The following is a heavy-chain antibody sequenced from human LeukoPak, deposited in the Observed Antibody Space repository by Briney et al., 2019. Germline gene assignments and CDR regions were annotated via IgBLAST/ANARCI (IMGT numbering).Heavy chain of an antibody. V-gene: IGHV3-11*01. CDR1: GFTFSDYY. Sequence: PGGSLRLSCAASGFTFSDYYMSWIRQAPGKGLEWVSHISSRGSTIYYADSVKGRFTISRDNAKNSLYLQMNSLRAEDTAVYYCARVSKRAYSSGWYGGSWFDPWGQGTLVTVSS. CDR2: ISSRGSTI. J-gene: IGHJ5*02. CDR3: ARVSKRAYSSGWYGGSWFDP. D-gene: IGHD6-19*01.